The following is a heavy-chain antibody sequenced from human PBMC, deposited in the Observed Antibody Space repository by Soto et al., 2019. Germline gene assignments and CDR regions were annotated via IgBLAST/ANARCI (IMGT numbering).Heavy chain of an antibody. J-gene: IGHJ6*02. Sequence: SQTLSLTCAISGDGVSSNSAAWNWIRQSPSRGLEWLGRTYYRSKWYNDYAVSVKSRITINPDTSKNQFSLQLNSVTPEDTAVYYCARDPYGDYDYYYYYGMDVWGQGTTVTVS. CDR1: GDGVSSNSAA. D-gene: IGHD4-17*01. CDR2: TYYRSKWYN. CDR3: ARDPYGDYDYYYYYGMDV. V-gene: IGHV6-1*01.